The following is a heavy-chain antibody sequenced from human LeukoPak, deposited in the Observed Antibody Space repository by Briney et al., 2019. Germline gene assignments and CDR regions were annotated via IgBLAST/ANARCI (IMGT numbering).Heavy chain of an antibody. D-gene: IGHD4-11*01. CDR2: INHSGST. Sequence: SETLSLTCAVYGVSFSGYDWSWIRQPPGKGLEWVGEINHSGSTNYNPSLTSRVTISVDTSKNQFSLKLSYVTAADTAVYYCALTTSNWFDPWGQGTLVTVSS. CDR3: ALTTSNWFDP. CDR1: GVSFSGYD. J-gene: IGHJ5*02. V-gene: IGHV4-34*01.